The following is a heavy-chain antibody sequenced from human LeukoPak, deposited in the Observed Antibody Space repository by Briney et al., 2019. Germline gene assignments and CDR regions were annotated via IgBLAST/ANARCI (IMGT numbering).Heavy chain of an antibody. Sequence: ASVKVSCKASGYTFTGYYMHWVRQAPGQGLEWMGWINPNSGGTNYAQKFQGRVTMTRDTSISTAYMELSRLRSDDTAVYYCARDLRPAGYQLLSLFFDYWGQGTLVTVSS. CDR1: GYTFTGYY. J-gene: IGHJ4*02. V-gene: IGHV1-2*02. CDR2: INPNSGGT. CDR3: ARDLRPAGYQLLSLFFDY. D-gene: IGHD2-2*01.